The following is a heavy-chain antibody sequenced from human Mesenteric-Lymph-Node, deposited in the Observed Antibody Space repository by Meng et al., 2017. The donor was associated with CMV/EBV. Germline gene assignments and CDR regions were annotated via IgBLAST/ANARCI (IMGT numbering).Heavy chain of an antibody. CDR3: AVYGDYVQYYYGMDV. Sequence: GESLKISCAASGFTVSSNYMTWVRQAPGRGLEWVSVIYSGGSTYYADSVKGRFTISRDNSKNTLYLQMNSLRAEDTAVYYCAVYGDYVQYYYGMDVWGQGTTVTVSS. CDR2: IYSGGST. CDR1: GFTVSSNY. V-gene: IGHV3-53*05. J-gene: IGHJ6*02. D-gene: IGHD4-17*01.